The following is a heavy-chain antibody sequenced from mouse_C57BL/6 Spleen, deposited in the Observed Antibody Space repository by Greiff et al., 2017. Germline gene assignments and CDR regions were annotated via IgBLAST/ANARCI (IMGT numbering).Heavy chain of an antibody. J-gene: IGHJ4*01. D-gene: IGHD2-3*01. V-gene: IGHV1-18*01. Sequence: EVQLQQSGPELVKPGASVKIPCKASGYTFTDYNKDWVKQSHGKSLEWIGDINPNNGGTIYNQKFKGKATLTVDKSSSTAYMELRSLTSEDTAVYYCARKGYWDAMDYWGQGTSVTVSS. CDR3: ARKGYWDAMDY. CDR2: INPNNGGT. CDR1: GYTFTDYN.